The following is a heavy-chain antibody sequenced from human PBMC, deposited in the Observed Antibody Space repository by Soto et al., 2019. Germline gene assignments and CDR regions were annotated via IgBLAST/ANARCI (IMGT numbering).Heavy chain of an antibody. V-gene: IGHV1-69*06. CDR2: IMATFGPA. CDR3: ARGGFSSSWRFDY. D-gene: IGHD6-13*01. Sequence: SVKVSCKASGGTLSNYAISWVRQAPGQGLEWMGGIMATFGPANSAQKFQGRVRTIADKSTDTAYLELSSLRSEDTAVYYCARGGFSSSWRFDYWGQGTLVTVSS. J-gene: IGHJ4*02. CDR1: GGTLSNYA.